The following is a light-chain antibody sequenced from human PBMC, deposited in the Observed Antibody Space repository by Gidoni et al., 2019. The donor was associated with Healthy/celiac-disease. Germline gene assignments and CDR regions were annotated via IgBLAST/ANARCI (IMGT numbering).Light chain of an antibody. CDR3: QQYNEWPRRT. V-gene: IGKV3-15*01. CDR2: GAS. CDR1: QSVSSN. Sequence: EIVMTHSPATLSVSPGERAILSCRASQSVSSNLAWYQQKPGQAPRLLINGASTRAIGIPARFSGSGSGTEFTLTISSLQSEDFAVYYCQQYNEWPRRTFGGGTKVEIK. J-gene: IGKJ4*01.